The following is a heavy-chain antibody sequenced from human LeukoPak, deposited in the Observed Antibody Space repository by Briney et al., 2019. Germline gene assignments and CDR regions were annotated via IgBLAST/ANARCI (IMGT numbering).Heavy chain of an antibody. J-gene: IGHJ4*02. D-gene: IGHD5-12*01. V-gene: IGHV1-2*02. CDR2: INPNSGGT. Sequence: GASVKVSCKASGYTFTVYYMHWVRQAPGQGLEWMGWINPNSGGTNYAQKFQGRVTMTRDTSISTAYMELSRLRSDDTAVYYCATEFLIVATKQLDYWGQGTLVTVSS. CDR3: ATEFLIVATKQLDY. CDR1: GYTFTVYY.